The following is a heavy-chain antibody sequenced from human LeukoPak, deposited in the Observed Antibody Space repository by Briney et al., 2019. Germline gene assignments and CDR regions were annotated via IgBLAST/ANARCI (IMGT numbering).Heavy chain of an antibody. CDR2: VCYSGST. D-gene: IGHD5-12*01. CDR3: ASHSGYELAGSWFDP. J-gene: IGHJ5*02. CDR1: SCSMSSDC. Sequence: TLSLTCTVSSCSMSSDCCRWIRQTAGKGLKWIRDVCYSGSTNYNRSIKSRVNISIATCKEQFSLTLGAVTAADTAVYYCASHSGYELAGSWFDPWGQGTLVTVSS. V-gene: IGHV4-59*08.